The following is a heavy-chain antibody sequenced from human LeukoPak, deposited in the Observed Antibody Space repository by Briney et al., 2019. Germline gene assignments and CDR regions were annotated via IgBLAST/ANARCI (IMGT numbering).Heavy chain of an antibody. V-gene: IGHV3-21*01. D-gene: IGHD6-25*01. CDR2: ISYRISPT. CDR3: VRAYPPLRTSAAGDH. J-gene: IGHJ4*02. Sequence: KPGGSLRLSCTASGFTFSDCDMNWVRQAPGIGLEWVSAISYRISPTYYAVSVKGRVTISRDNTKNSLYLQMDSLRAEDTAVYYCVRAYPPLRTSAAGDHWGQGTLVTVSS. CDR1: GFTFSDCD.